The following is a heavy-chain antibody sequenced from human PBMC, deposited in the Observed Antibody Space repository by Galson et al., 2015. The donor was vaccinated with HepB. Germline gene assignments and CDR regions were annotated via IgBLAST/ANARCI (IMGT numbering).Heavy chain of an antibody. CDR2: IWYDGRKY. CDR3: ARVKYYETSEVLDY. V-gene: IGHV3-33*01. CDR1: GFTFSDYG. Sequence: SLRLSCAASGFTFSDYGMHWVRQAPGKGLEWVAVIWYDGRKYFYADSVRGRFTISRDNFKNTLHLQMNSLRDEDTAIYYCARVKYYETSEVLDYRGQGTLVSVSS. J-gene: IGHJ4*02. D-gene: IGHD3-22*01.